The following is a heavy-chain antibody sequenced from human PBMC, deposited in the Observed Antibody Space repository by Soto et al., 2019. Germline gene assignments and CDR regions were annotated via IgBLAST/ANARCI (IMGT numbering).Heavy chain of an antibody. CDR2: IYSGGST. CDR3: ARVMGGPYYYYGMDV. V-gene: IGHV3-66*01. Sequence: GGSLRLSCAASGFTVSSNYMSWVRQAPGKGLEWVSVIYSGGSTYYADSVKGRFTISRDNSKNTLYLQMNSLRAEDTAVYYCARVMGGPYYYYGMDVWGQGTTVTVSS. J-gene: IGHJ6*02. D-gene: IGHD1-26*01. CDR1: GFTVSSNY.